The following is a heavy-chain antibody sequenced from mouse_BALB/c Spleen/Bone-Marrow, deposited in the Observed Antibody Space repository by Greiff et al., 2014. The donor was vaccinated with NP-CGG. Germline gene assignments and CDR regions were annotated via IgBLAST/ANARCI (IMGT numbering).Heavy chain of an antibody. J-gene: IGHJ2*01. CDR2: IHYSGST. V-gene: IGHV3-1*02. CDR1: GYSITSGYS. Sequence: VQLQQPGPDLVKPSQSLSLTCTVTGYSITSGYSWHWIRQFPGNKLEWMGYIHYSGSTNYNPSLKSRISITRDTSKNQFFLQLNSVTTEDTATYYCASITTVVVPSDYWGQGTTLTVSS. D-gene: IGHD1-1*01. CDR3: ASITTVVVPSDY.